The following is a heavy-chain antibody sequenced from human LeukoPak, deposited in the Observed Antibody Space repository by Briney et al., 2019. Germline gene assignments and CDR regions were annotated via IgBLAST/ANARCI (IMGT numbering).Heavy chain of an antibody. Sequence: PSETLSLTCTVSGASLSSYYWSWIRQPAGKGLEWIGRIHTTGSTNYNPSLKSRVTMSVDMSKNQFSLKLSSVTAADTAVYYCARDAYYYGSESYFFDFWGQGTLVTVSS. CDR2: IHTTGST. CDR1: GASLSSYY. D-gene: IGHD3-10*01. J-gene: IGHJ4*02. CDR3: ARDAYYYGSESYFFDF. V-gene: IGHV4-4*07.